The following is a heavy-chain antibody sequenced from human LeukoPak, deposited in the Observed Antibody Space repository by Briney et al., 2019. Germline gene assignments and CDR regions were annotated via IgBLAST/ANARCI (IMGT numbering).Heavy chain of an antibody. CDR1: GASISGYY. D-gene: IGHD3-22*01. CDR2: VYYSGIT. V-gene: IGHV4-59*01. CDR3: ARVLLSSGYST. Sequence: SETLSLTCSVSGASISGYYYNWIRQPPGKGLEWIGYVYYSGITNFNPSLKSRVTMSVGTSKNQFSLNMRSVTAADTAVYYCARVLLSSGYSTWGQGTLVTVSS. J-gene: IGHJ5*02.